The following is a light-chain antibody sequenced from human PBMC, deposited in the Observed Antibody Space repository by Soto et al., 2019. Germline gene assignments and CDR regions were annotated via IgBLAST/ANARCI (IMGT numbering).Light chain of an antibody. J-gene: IGKJ4*01. V-gene: IGKV3-11*01. CDR3: RLRSTWTALT. CDR2: DAS. Sequence: EIVLTQSPATLSSSPGERATLSCRASQSVRNYLAWYQQKPGQAPRLLMYDASNRATGIPARFSGSGSGTDFTLTTSSRQPDEFSVYYCRLRSTWTALTFGGGTKVEIK. CDR1: QSVRNY.